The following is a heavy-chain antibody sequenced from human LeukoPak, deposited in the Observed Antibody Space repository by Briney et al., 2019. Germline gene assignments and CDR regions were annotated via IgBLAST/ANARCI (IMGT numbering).Heavy chain of an antibody. J-gene: IGHJ6*02. D-gene: IGHD5-12*01. CDR3: AKGTRGYSGYDPTFCCMDV. V-gene: IGHV4-61*01. Sequence: PSETLSLTCTVSGGSVSSGSYYWSWIRQPPGEGLEWIGYTYYSGSTNYNPSLKSRVTISVDMSKNQFALRLSSVTAADTAVYYCAKGTRGYSGYDPTFCCMDVWGQGTTVTVSS. CDR1: GGSVSSGSYY. CDR2: TYYSGST.